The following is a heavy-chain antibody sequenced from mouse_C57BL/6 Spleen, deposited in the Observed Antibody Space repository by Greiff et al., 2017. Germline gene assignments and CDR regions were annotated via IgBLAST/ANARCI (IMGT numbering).Heavy chain of an antibody. Sequence: VQLVESGAELVRPGASVKLSCKASGYTFTDYYINWVKQRPGQGLEWIARIYPGSGNTYYNEKFKGKATLTAEKSSSTAYMQLSSLTSEDSAVYFCARQGYGTSYWYFDVWGTGTTVTVSS. CDR3: ARQGYGTSYWYFDV. J-gene: IGHJ1*03. D-gene: IGHD2-1*01. CDR2: IYPGSGNT. V-gene: IGHV1-76*01. CDR1: GYTFTDYY.